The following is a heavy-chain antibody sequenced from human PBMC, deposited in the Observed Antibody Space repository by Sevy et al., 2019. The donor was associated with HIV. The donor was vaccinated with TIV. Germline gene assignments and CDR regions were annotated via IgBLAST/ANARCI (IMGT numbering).Heavy chain of an antibody. CDR2: VDQDGSQK. V-gene: IGHV3-7*01. CDR1: GFTFSDYF. D-gene: IGHD2-21*01. Sequence: GGSLRLSCAASGFTFSDYFMGWVRQAPGKGLEWVANVDQDGSQKHYVGSVRGRFTISRDNAKNSVYLQMNRLRLDDTAVYYCARELWPGDYWGQGTLVTVSS. CDR3: ARELWPGDY. J-gene: IGHJ4*02.